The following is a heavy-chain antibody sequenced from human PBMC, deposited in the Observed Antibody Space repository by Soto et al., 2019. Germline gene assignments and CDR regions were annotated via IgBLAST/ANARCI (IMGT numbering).Heavy chain of an antibody. D-gene: IGHD4-4*01. CDR3: ARLGTTVTTKLYYYSMDV. V-gene: IGHV3-64*01. Sequence: GGSLRLSCAASGFTFSSYAMHWVRPAPGKGLEYVSAISSNGGSTYYANSVKGRFTISRDNSKNTLYLQMGSLRAEDMAVYYCARLGTTVTTKLYYYSMDVWGKGTTVTVSS. J-gene: IGHJ6*03. CDR1: GFTFSSYA. CDR2: ISSNGGST.